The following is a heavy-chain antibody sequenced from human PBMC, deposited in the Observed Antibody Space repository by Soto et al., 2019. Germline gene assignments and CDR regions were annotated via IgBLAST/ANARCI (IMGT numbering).Heavy chain of an antibody. V-gene: IGHV5-51*01. J-gene: IGHJ4*02. CDR3: ARPANTVADHFDL. D-gene: IGHD4-17*01. Sequence: PGESLKISCQVSGYTFTIYRIGWVRQMPGKGLEWMGIIYPSDSDTRYSPSFQGQVTISTDQSINTAYLQWDSLKASDTAIYYCARPANTVADHFDLWGQGTPVTVYS. CDR1: GYTFTIYR. CDR2: IYPSDSDT.